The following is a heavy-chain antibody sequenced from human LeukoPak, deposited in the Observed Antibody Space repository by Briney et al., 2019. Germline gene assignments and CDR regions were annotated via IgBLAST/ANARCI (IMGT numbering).Heavy chain of an antibody. V-gene: IGHV5-51*01. D-gene: IGHD2-8*02. CDR2: IYPGNSET. CDR1: GYSFTDYW. Sequence: ESLKISCKGAGYSFTDYWIGWRRQMPGKDLEWLGTIYPGNSETRYRPSLQGQVTISADKSITTAYLQWSNLKASDTAMYFCARDAGGYPDYWGQGTLVTLSS. J-gene: IGHJ4*02. CDR3: ARDAGGYPDY.